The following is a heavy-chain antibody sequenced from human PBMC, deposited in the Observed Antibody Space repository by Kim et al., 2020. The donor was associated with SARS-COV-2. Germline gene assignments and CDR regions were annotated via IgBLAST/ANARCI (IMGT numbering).Heavy chain of an antibody. CDR1: GFTFSSYG. Sequence: GGSLRLSCAASGFTFSSYGMHWVRQAPGKGLEWVAVIWYDGSNKYYADSVKGRFTISRDNSKNTLYLQMNSLRAEDTAVYYCAKPVLNYYDSSGYYHDDLDAFDIWGQGTMVTVSS. V-gene: IGHV3-33*06. CDR2: IWYDGSNK. CDR3: AKPVLNYYDSSGYYHDDLDAFDI. D-gene: IGHD3-22*01. J-gene: IGHJ3*02.